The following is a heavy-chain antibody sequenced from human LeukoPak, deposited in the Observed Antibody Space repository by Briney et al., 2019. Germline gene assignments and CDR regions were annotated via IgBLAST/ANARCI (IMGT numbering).Heavy chain of an antibody. D-gene: IGHD3-10*01. CDR1: GFTFSSYG. J-gene: IGHJ4*02. CDR3: AKAGERRRPYYFDY. Sequence: GGSLRLSCAASGFTFSSYGMHWVRQAPGKGLGWVAVISYDGSNKYYADSVKGRFTISRDNSKNTLYLQMNSLRVEDTAVYYCAKAGERRRPYYFDYWGQGTLVTVSS. V-gene: IGHV3-30*18. CDR2: ISYDGSNK.